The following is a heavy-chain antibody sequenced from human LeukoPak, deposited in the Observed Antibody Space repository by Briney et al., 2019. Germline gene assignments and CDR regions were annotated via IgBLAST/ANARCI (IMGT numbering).Heavy chain of an antibody. D-gene: IGHD2-2*01. J-gene: IGHJ4*02. CDR2: ISYDGSNT. Sequence: GGSLRLSCAASGFTFSSNGMHWVRQAPGKGLEWVAVISYDGSNTYYADSVKGRFTISRDNSKNTLYLQMNSLRAEDTAVYYCASYCSSASCPEYYFDYWGQGALVTVSS. V-gene: IGHV3-30*03. CDR1: GFTFSSNG. CDR3: ASYCSSASCPEYYFDY.